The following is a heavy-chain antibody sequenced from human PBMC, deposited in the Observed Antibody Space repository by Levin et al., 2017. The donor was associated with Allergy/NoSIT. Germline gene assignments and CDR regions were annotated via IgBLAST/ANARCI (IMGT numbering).Heavy chain of an antibody. CDR2: IYYSGST. D-gene: IGHD2-15*01. CDR1: GGSISSYH. V-gene: IGHV4-59*01. Sequence: PSETLSLTCIVSGGSISSYHWSWIRQPPGKGLEWIGYIYYSGSTNYNPSFKSRVTISVDTSKNQFSLTLNSVTAADTAVYYCARDRVVASSGTYYYYGMAVWGQGTTVTVSS. J-gene: IGHJ6*02. CDR3: ARDRVVASSGTYYYYGMAV.